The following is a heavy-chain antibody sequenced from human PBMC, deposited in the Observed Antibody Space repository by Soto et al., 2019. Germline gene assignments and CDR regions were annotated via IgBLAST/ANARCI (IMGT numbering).Heavy chain of an antibody. D-gene: IGHD3-3*01. CDR1: GYTLTELS. Sequence: ASVKVSCKVSGYTLTELSMHWVRQAPGKGLEWMGGFDPEGGETIYAQKFQGRVTMTEDTSTDTAYMELSSLRSEDTAVYYCATYYDFWSGKAPTYYYMDVWGKGTTVTVSS. V-gene: IGHV1-24*01. CDR3: ATYYDFWSGKAPTYYYMDV. CDR2: FDPEGGET. J-gene: IGHJ6*03.